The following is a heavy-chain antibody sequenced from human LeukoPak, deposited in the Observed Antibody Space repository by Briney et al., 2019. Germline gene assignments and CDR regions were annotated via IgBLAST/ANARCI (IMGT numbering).Heavy chain of an antibody. CDR2: ISSDSSYI. CDR1: GFTFSDYT. D-gene: IGHD2-21*02. J-gene: IGHJ6*03. Sequence: GGSLRLSCAASGFTFSDYTMTWVRQAPGKGLEWVASISSDSSYIDYADSVKGRFTISRDNSKNTLYLQMNSLRAEDTAVYYCAKDYCGGDCYIYYYYMDVWGKGTTVTISS. CDR3: AKDYCGGDCYIYYYYMDV. V-gene: IGHV3-21*01.